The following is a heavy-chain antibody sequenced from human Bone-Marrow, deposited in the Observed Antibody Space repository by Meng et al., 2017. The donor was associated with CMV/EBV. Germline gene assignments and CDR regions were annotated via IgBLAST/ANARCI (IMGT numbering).Heavy chain of an antibody. Sequence: GESLKISCAASGFTFSSYGMHWVRQAPGKGLEWVAFIRYDGSNKYYADSVKGRFTISRDNSKNTLYLQMNSLRAEDTAVYYCAKVGDIVVVPGANYFDYWGQGTLVTVSS. CDR1: GFTFSSYG. CDR3: AKVGDIVVVPGANYFDY. CDR2: IRYDGSNK. J-gene: IGHJ4*02. D-gene: IGHD2-2*01. V-gene: IGHV3-30*02.